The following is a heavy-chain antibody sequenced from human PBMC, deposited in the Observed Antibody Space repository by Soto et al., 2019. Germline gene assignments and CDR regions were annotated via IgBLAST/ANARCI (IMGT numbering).Heavy chain of an antibody. CDR3: ARDVVTAVAGSVNWFDP. CDR1: GFSLRTYG. V-gene: IGHV3-33*01. D-gene: IGHD6-19*01. CDR2: IWYDGTKK. Sequence: GGSLRLSCAASGFSLRTYGMQWLRRAPGKGLEWVAFIWYDGTKKFYANSVKGRPTISKDNSNNILYLQMSGLRAEDTAVCYCARDVVTAVAGSVNWFDPWGQGTLVTVSS. J-gene: IGHJ5*02.